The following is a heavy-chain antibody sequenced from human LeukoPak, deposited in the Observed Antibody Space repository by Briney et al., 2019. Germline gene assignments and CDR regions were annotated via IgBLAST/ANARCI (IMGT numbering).Heavy chain of an antibody. V-gene: IGHV3-23*01. D-gene: IGHD2-2*01. CDR2: ISGSGGST. J-gene: IGHJ4*02. CDR1: GFTFSSYA. CDR3: AKGSTIVVVPAAADY. Sequence: QAGGSRRLSCAASGFTFSSYAMSWVRQAPGKGLEWVSAISGSGGSTYYADSVKGRFTISRDNSKNTLYLQMNSLRAEDTAVYYCAKGSTIVVVPAAADYWGQGTLVTVSS.